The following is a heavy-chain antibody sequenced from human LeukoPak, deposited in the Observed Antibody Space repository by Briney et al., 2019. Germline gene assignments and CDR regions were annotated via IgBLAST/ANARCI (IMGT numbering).Heavy chain of an antibody. CDR2: IKRDGSEK. CDR1: GLTFSNYW. CDR3: ARANGWYLRNYFDY. J-gene: IGHJ4*02. D-gene: IGHD6-19*01. V-gene: IGHV3-7*01. Sequence: GGSLRLSCAASGLTFSNYWMTWVRQAPGKGLEWVANIKRDGSEKYYVNSVEGRFTISRDNAKNSLYLQMNSLRGEDTAVYYCARANGWYLRNYFDYWGQGILVTVSS.